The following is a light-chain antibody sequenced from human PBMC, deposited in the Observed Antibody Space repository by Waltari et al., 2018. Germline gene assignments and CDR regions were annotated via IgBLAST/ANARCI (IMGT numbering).Light chain of an antibody. V-gene: IGLV2-14*03. CDR3: SSYTSTNTHVV. CDR2: DVK. Sequence: QSTLTQPASVSGSRGPTITISCPGTTSDLGCYDFFSWYQQFPGKAPKLIIYDVKNRPSGGSDRFSGFKSGNTASLTISGLQPEDEAEYYCSSYTSTNTHVVFGGGTKLTVL. CDR1: TSDLGCYDF. J-gene: IGLJ2*01.